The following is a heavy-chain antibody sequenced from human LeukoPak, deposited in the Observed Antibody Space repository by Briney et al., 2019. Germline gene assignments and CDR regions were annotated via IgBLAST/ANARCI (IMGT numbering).Heavy chain of an antibody. Sequence: SETLSLTCTVSGGSISSYYWSWIRQPPGKGLEWIGYIYYSGSTNYNPSLKSRVTISVDTSKNQFSLKLSSVTAADTAVYYCARGYYDSSGYYPAEYFQHWGQGTLVTGSS. D-gene: IGHD3-22*01. CDR2: IYYSGST. CDR1: GGSISSYY. J-gene: IGHJ1*01. V-gene: IGHV4-59*01. CDR3: ARGYYDSSGYYPAEYFQH.